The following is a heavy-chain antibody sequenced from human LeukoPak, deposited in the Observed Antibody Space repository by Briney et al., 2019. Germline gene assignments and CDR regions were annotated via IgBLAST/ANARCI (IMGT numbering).Heavy chain of an antibody. V-gene: IGHV3-7*01. Sequence: GGSLRLSCAASGFTFSDSWMSWVRQAPGKGLEWVANMNQDGSEKDYVDSVKGRFTISRDNARNSLYLQMGSLRAEDTAVYYCATYTHWVAGDVWARGPLSPSP. CDR1: GFTFSDSW. CDR3: ATYTHWVAGDV. D-gene: IGHD3-16*01. J-gene: IGHJ6*02. CDR2: MNQDGSEK.